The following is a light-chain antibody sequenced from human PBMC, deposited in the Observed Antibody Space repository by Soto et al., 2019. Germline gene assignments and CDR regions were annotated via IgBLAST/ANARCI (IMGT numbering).Light chain of an antibody. V-gene: IGKV1-6*01. CDR2: GAS. CDR3: LQDYTYPWT. CDR1: QGISNE. J-gene: IGKJ1*01. Sequence: IQMTQSLSSLSASVGDRVTITCRASQGISNELGWYQQRPGKAPKVLIYGASNLQSGVPSRFSGSASGTDFTLTISSLQPEDFATYYCLQDYTYPWTFGQGTKVDIK.